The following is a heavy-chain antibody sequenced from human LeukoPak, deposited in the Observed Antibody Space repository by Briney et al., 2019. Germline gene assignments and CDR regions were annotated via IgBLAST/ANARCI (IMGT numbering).Heavy chain of an antibody. CDR1: GFTFSSYG. Sequence: GGSLRHSCAASGFTFSSYGMHWVRQAPGKGLEWVAFIQYDGNNKYYVDSVKGRFTISRDNSKNTLYLQMNSLRAEDTAVYYCARGHSNWFDPWGQGTLVTVSS. J-gene: IGHJ5*02. V-gene: IGHV3-30*02. CDR2: IQYDGNNK. CDR3: ARGHSNWFDP. D-gene: IGHD4-11*01.